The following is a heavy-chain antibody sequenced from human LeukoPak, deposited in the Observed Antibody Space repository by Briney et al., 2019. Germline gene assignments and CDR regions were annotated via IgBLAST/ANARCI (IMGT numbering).Heavy chain of an antibody. CDR1: GFTVSSNY. J-gene: IGHJ4*02. V-gene: IGHV3-53*01. Sequence: PGGSLRLSCAASGFTVSSNYMSWVRQAPGKGLEWVSVIYSGGSTYYADSVKGRSTISRDNSKNTLYLQMNSLRAEDTAVYYCARRNPVGYCSGGSCGRGLTDYWGQGTLVTVSS. D-gene: IGHD2-15*01. CDR2: IYSGGST. CDR3: ARRNPVGYCSGGSCGRGLTDY.